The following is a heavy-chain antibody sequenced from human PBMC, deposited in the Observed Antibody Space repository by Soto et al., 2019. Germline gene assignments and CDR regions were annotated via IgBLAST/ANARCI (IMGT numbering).Heavy chain of an antibody. CDR1: GFTFSSYW. CDR3: ARGVRGAYGLDI. V-gene: IGHV3-74*01. D-gene: IGHD2-21*01. Sequence: PGGSLRLSCAAPGFTFSSYWIHWVRQAPGKGLVWVSRINSDGSRTNYADSVKGRFTISRDNAKNTLYLQMNSLRAEETAVYYCARGVRGAYGLDIWGQGTMVTVSS. J-gene: IGHJ3*02. CDR2: INSDGSRT.